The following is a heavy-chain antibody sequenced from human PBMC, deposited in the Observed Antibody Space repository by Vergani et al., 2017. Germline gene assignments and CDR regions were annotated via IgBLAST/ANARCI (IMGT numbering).Heavy chain of an antibody. J-gene: IGHJ2*01. CDR1: GYTFTSYG. V-gene: IGHV1-69*04. CDR2: IIPILGIA. Sequence: QVQLVQSGAEVKKPGASVKVSCKASGYTFTSYGISWVRQAPGQGLEWMGRIIPILGIANYAQKFQGRVTITADKSTSTAYMELSSLRSEDTAVYYCARGSPDYDFWSGRDPYWYFDLWGRVTLVTVSS. CDR3: ARGSPDYDFWSGRDPYWYFDL. D-gene: IGHD3-3*01.